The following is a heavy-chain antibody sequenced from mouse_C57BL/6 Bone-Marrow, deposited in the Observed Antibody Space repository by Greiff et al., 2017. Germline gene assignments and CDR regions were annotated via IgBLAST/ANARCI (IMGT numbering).Heavy chain of an antibody. J-gene: IGHJ2*01. Sequence: QVHVKQPGAELVKPGASVKLSCKASGYTFTSYWMHWVKQRPGQGLEWIGMIHPNSGSTNYNEKFKSKATLTVYKSSSTAYMQLSSLTSEDSAVYYCAEELRREDYFDYWGQGTTLTVSS. CDR2: IHPNSGST. CDR1: GYTFTSYW. CDR3: AEELRREDYFDY. D-gene: IGHD2-4*01. V-gene: IGHV1-64*01.